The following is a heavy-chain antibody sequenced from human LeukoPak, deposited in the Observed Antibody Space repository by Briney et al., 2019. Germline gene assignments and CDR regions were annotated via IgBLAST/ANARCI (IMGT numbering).Heavy chain of an antibody. CDR3: ARGANGKPLDY. CDR1: GGSISSYY. D-gene: IGHD4-17*01. CDR2: IYYSGRT. V-gene: IGHV4-59*01. Sequence: SETLSLTCTVSGGSISSYYWSWIRQPPGQGLEWIGYIYYSGRTNYNPSLKSRVTISLDTSKNQFSLELTSVTAADTAVYYCARGANGKPLDYWGQGSLVTVSS. J-gene: IGHJ4*02.